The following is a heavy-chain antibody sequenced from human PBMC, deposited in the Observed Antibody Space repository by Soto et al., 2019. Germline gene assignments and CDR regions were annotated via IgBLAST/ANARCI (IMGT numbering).Heavy chain of an antibody. CDR2: ISSSSSYI. CDR3: ARDVGYCSGGSCYALYAFDI. Sequence: EVQLVESGGGLVKPGGSLRLSCATSGFTFSSYSMNWVRQAPGKGLEWVSSISSSSSYIYYGDSVRGRFTISRDNAKNSLSLQMNSLSAADTAVYYCARDVGYCSGGSCYALYAFDIWGQGTMVTVSS. J-gene: IGHJ3*02. D-gene: IGHD2-15*01. CDR1: GFTFSSYS. V-gene: IGHV3-21*01.